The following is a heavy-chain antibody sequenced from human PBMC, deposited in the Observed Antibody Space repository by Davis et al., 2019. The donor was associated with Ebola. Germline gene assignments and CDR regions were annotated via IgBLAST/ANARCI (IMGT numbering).Heavy chain of an antibody. CDR3: ARERWEYSGSYFSDY. CDR2: ISGSGGST. D-gene: IGHD1-26*01. Sequence: ESLKISCAASGFTFSSYAMSWVRQAPGKGLEWVSAISGSGGSTYYADSVKGRFTISRDNSKKTLYLQMNSLRAEDTAVYYCARERWEYSGSYFSDYWGQGTLVTVSS. V-gene: IGHV3-23*01. J-gene: IGHJ4*02. CDR1: GFTFSSYA.